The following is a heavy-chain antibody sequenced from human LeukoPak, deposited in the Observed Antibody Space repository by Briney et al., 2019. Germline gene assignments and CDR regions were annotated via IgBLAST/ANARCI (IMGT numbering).Heavy chain of an antibody. CDR1: GGTFSSYA. J-gene: IGHJ4*02. Sequence: GASVKVSCKASGGTFSSYAISWVRQAPGQGLEWMGGIIPIFGTANYAQKFQGRVTITTDESTSTAYMELSSLRSEDTAVYYCARAQYYYDSSGYYYPDYFDYWGQGTLVTVSS. D-gene: IGHD3-22*01. V-gene: IGHV1-69*05. CDR3: ARAQYYYDSSGYYYPDYFDY. CDR2: IIPIFGTA.